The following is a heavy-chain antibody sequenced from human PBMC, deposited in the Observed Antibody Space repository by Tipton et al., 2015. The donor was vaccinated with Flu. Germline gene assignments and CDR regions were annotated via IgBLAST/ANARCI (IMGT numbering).Heavy chain of an antibody. J-gene: IGHJ6*02. V-gene: IGHV4-34*01. CDR2: INHSGST. Sequence: GLVKPSETLSLTCAVYGGSFSGYYWSWIRQPPGKGLEWIGEINHSGSTNYNPSLKNRVTKSVDTSKNQFSLKLSSVTAADTAVYYCARGHTAMVGSLYYYGMDVWGQGTTVTVSS. CDR3: ARGHTAMVGSLYYYGMDV. D-gene: IGHD5-18*01. CDR1: GGSFSGYY.